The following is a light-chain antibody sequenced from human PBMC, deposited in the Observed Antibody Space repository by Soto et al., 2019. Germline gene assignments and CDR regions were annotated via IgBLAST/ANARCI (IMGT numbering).Light chain of an antibody. CDR2: GAS. CDR1: QSVSSD. CDR3: QQYNTWPRT. J-gene: IGKJ1*01. V-gene: IGKV3-15*01. Sequence: EIVMTQSPATLSVSPGERATLSCRASQSVSSDLAWYHQKPGQAPRLLIYGASTRATGIPARFSGSGSGTEFTLPINSLQSEDFAVYYCQQYNTWPRTFGHGTKVEIK.